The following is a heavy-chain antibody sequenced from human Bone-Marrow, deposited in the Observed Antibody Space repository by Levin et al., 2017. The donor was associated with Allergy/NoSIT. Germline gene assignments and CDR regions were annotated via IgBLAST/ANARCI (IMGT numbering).Heavy chain of an antibody. Sequence: GGSLRLSCAASGFTFDDYAMHWVRQAPGKGLEWVSGISWNSGSIGYADSVKGRFTISRDNAKNSLYLQMNSLRAEDTALYYCARNTYYDFWSGYHPSHDGYFDRWGRGTLVTVSS. CDR2: ISWNSGSI. D-gene: IGHD3-3*01. J-gene: IGHJ2*01. V-gene: IGHV3-9*01. CDR1: GFTFDDYA. CDR3: ARNTYYDFWSGYHPSHDGYFDR.